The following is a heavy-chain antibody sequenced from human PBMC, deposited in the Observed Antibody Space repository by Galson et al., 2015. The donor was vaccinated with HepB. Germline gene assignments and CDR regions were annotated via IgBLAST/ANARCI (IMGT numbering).Heavy chain of an antibody. Sequence: SLRLSCAASGFTFSSYSMSWVRQAPGKGLEWVSSISSSSSYIYYADSVKGRFTISRDNAKNTLYLQMNSLRAEDTAVYYCARVRVAVAGTLDYWGQGTLVTVSA. V-gene: IGHV3-21*01. D-gene: IGHD6-19*01. CDR1: GFTFSSYS. CDR2: ISSSSSYI. J-gene: IGHJ4*02. CDR3: ARVRVAVAGTLDY.